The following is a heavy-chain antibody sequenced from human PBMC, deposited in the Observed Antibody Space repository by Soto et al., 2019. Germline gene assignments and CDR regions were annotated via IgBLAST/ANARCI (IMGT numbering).Heavy chain of an antibody. CDR3: ARQRTTVVTQAYFDH. D-gene: IGHD2-21*02. CDR1: GESISSSSYY. CDR2: IYYSGRT. V-gene: IGHV4-39*01. J-gene: IGHJ4*02. Sequence: SETLSLTCIVSGESISSSSYYWGWIRQPPGKGLEWIGSIYYSGRTYYNPSFKSRVTISIDTSKNQFSLKLSSVTATDTAVYYCARQRTTVVTQAYFDHWGQGALVTVSS.